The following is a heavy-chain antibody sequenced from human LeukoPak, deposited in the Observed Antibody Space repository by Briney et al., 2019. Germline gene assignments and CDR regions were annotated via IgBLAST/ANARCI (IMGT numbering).Heavy chain of an antibody. V-gene: IGHV3-48*01. CDR2: ISSSSSTI. J-gene: IGHJ4*02. CDR3: ARDRPFGEMDY. CDR1: GVTFSSYS. D-gene: IGHD3-10*01. Sequence: GGSLRLSCAASGVTFSSYSMSWVRQAPGKGREWVSYISSSSSTIYYADSVKGRFTISRDNAKNSLYLQMNSLRAEDTGVYYCARDRPFGEMDYWGQGTLVTVSS.